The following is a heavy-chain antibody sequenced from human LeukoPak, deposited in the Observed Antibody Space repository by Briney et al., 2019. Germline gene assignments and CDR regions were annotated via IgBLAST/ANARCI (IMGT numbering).Heavy chain of an antibody. CDR3: AKDLDDSSGYYWDY. V-gene: IGHV3-53*01. Sequence: GGSLRLSCAASGFTVSSNYMSWVRQAPGKGLEWVSVIYSGGSTYYADSVRGRFTISRDNSKNTLYLQMNSLRAEDTAVYYCAKDLDDSSGYYWDYWGQGTLVTVSS. J-gene: IGHJ4*02. CDR2: IYSGGST. CDR1: GFTVSSNY. D-gene: IGHD3-22*01.